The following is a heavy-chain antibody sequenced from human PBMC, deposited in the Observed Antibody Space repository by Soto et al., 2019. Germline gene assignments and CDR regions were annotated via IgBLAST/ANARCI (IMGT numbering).Heavy chain of an antibody. J-gene: IGHJ6*02. D-gene: IGHD6-19*01. CDR3: AKHLIAVAGYLHGMDV. CDR1: GFTFSSYG. V-gene: IGHV3-30*18. CDR2: ISHDGSNK. Sequence: QVQLVESGGGVVQPGRSLRLSCAASGFTFSSYGMHWVRQAPGKGLEWVAVISHDGSNKYFAESVKGRFTISRDNSQNTLYLQMNSLRAEDTAVYYCAKHLIAVAGYLHGMDVWVQGTTVTVSS.